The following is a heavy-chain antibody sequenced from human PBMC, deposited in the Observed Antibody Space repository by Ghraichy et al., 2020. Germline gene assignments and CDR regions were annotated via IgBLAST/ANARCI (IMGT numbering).Heavy chain of an antibody. J-gene: IGHJ4*02. CDR1: GFTFSSYA. Sequence: GGSLRLSCVASGFTFSSYAMSWVRQAPGKGLEWVSAISGSGGSTYYADSVKGRFTISRDNSKNMLYLQMNSLRAEDTAVYYCAKDSDYDSSDRIDYWGQGTLVTVSS. D-gene: IGHD3-22*01. CDR2: ISGSGGST. CDR3: AKDSDYDSSDRIDY. V-gene: IGHV3-23*01.